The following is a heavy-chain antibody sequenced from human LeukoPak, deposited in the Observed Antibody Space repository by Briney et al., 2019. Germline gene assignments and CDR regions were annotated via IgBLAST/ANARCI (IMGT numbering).Heavy chain of an antibody. CDR1: GGSISSGGYY. J-gene: IGHJ4*02. D-gene: IGHD5-24*01. V-gene: IGHV4-31*03. CDR3: ARQRRDGYNHFDY. Sequence: SETLPLTCTVSGGSISSGGYYWSWIRQHPGKGLEWIGYIYYSGSTYYNPSLKSRVTISVDTSKNQFSLKLSSVTAADTAVYYCARQRRDGYNHFDYWGQGTLVTVSS. CDR2: IYYSGST.